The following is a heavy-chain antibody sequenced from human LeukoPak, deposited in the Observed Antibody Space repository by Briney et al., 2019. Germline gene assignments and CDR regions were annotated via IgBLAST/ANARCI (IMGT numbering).Heavy chain of an antibody. D-gene: IGHD2-21*02. Sequence: PGGSLRLSCAASGFTFSDYYMTWIRQAPGKGLEWVSYISSSGSTIYYADSVKGRFTISRDNAKNSLYLQMNSLRAEDTAVYYCARALCGGDCYWAMYFDYWGQGTLVTVSS. J-gene: IGHJ4*02. CDR2: ISSSGSTI. V-gene: IGHV3-11*04. CDR1: GFTFSDYY. CDR3: ARALCGGDCYWAMYFDY.